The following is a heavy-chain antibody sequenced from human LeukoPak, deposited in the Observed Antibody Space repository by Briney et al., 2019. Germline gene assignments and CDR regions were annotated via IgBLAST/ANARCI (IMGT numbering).Heavy chain of an antibody. CDR1: GYTFTGYY. V-gene: IGHV1-2*02. J-gene: IGHJ4*02. CDR2: INPNSGGT. D-gene: IGHD5-24*01. CDR3: ARGGQFAMATITGLDQFDY. Sequence: ASVKVSCRASGYTFTGYYMHWVRQAPGQGLEWMGWINPNSGGTNYAQKFQGRVTMTRATSISPAYMELSRLRSDDTAGYYCARGGQFAMATITGLDQFDYWGQGTLVTVSS.